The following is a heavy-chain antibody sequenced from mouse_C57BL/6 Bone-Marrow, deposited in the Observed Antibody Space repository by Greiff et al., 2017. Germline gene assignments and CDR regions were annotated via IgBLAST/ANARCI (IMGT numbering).Heavy chain of an antibody. J-gene: IGHJ1*03. CDR1: GYTFTSYW. CDR3: ARKDTTVVSNFDV. V-gene: IGHV1-59*01. D-gene: IGHD1-1*01. CDR2: IDPSDSYT. Sequence: QVQLQQPGAELVRPGTSVKLSCKASGYTFTSYWMHWVKQTPGQGLEWIGVIDPSDSYTNYNQKFKGKATLTVDTSASTAYMQLSSLTSQDSAVNYSARKDTTVVSNFDVWGTGTSVTVSS.